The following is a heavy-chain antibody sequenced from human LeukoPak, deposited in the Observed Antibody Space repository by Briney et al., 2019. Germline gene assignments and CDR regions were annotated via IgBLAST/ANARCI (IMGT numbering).Heavy chain of an antibody. V-gene: IGHV1-2*02. CDR2: INPNSGGT. J-gene: IGHJ4*02. D-gene: IGHD5-12*01. Sequence: ASVKVSCKASGYTFTGYYMHWVRQAPGQGLEWMGWINPNSGGTNYAQKFQGRVTMTRDTSISTAYMELSRLRSDDTAVYYCARDPPGLRHFDYWGQGTLVTVSS. CDR1: GYTFTGYY. CDR3: ARDPPGLRHFDY.